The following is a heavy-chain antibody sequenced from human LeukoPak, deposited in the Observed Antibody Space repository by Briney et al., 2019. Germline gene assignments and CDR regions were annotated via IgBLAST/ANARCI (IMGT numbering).Heavy chain of an antibody. D-gene: IGHD3-22*01. V-gene: IGHV4-59*01. CDR1: GGSISSYY. J-gene: IGHJ4*02. Sequence: SETLSLTCTVSGGSISSYYWSWIRQPPGKGLEWIGWSYHRGSTSYNPSLKSRVTISVDTSKNQFSLKLSSVTAADTAVYYCATRRGYDSSGYYFDYWGQGTLVTVSS. CDR2: SYHRGST. CDR3: ATRRGYDSSGYYFDY.